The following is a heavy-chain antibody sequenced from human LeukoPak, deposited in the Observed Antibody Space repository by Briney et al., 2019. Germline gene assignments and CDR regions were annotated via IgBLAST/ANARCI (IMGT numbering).Heavy chain of an antibody. J-gene: IGHJ4*02. D-gene: IGHD6-6*01. V-gene: IGHV3-11*04. Sequence: PGGSLRLSCAASGFTFSDYYITWIRQAPWKGLEWVSYISGSGTTIYYADSVKGRFTISRDNAKNSLYLQMNGLRAEDTAVYYCARRWDDLAARGYYFDYWGQGTLVTVSS. CDR1: GFTFSDYY. CDR3: ARRWDDLAARGYYFDY. CDR2: ISGSGTTI.